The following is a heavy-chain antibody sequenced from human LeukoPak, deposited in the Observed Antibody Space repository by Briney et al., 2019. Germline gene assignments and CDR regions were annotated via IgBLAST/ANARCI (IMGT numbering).Heavy chain of an antibody. Sequence: PGGSLRLSCIASGFNFGDYTMNWVRQAPGKGLEWVAQIRDWGEFIQYADSVKGRFSVSRDNARNTLYLHMNYLTEEDTATYLCVRDLLRRFFDRWGQGTLVTVSS. V-gene: IGHV3-21*05. CDR3: VRDLLRRFFDR. D-gene: IGHD2/OR15-2a*01. CDR2: IRDWGEFI. CDR1: GFNFGDYT. J-gene: IGHJ4*02.